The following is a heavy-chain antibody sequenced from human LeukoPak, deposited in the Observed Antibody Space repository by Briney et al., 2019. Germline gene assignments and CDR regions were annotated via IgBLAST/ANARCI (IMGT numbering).Heavy chain of an antibody. CDR1: GFIFSHYG. J-gene: IGHJ4*02. CDR2: ISYDGSNK. Sequence: PGGSLRLSCAASGFIFSHYGMHWVRQAPGKGLEWVAVISYDGSNKYNADSVKGRFTISRDNAKNSLYLQMNSLRDEDTAVYYCARRHGSSWADFDYWGQGTLVTVSS. CDR3: ARRHGSSWADFDY. D-gene: IGHD6-6*01. V-gene: IGHV3-30*03.